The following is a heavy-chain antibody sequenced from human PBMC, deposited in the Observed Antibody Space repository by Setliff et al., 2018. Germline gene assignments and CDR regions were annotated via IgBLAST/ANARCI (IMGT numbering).Heavy chain of an antibody. CDR3: ARGGYSRGPPVYYFDY. CDR2: ISPYNGNT. D-gene: IGHD5-12*01. CDR1: GYTFTSYG. J-gene: IGHJ4*02. V-gene: IGHV1-18*01. Sequence: ASVKVSCKPSGYTFTSYGISWVRQAPGQGLEWMGWISPYNGNTKYSQKFQGRVTMTTDTSTSTAYMELRSLRSDDTAVYYCARGGYSRGPPVYYFDYWGQGTLVTVSS.